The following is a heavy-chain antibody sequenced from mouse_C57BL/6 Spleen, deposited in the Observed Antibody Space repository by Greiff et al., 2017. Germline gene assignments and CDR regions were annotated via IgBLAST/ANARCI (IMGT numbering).Heavy chain of an antibody. V-gene: IGHV1-55*01. J-gene: IGHJ3*01. CDR3: ARDGSGLAWFAY. CDR2: IYPGSGST. CDR1: GYTFTSYW. Sequence: VQLQQPGAELVKPGASVKMSCKASGYTFTSYWITWVKQRPGQGLEWIGDIYPGSGSTNYNEKFKSKATLTVDTSSSTAYMQLSSLTSEDSAVYYCARDGSGLAWFAYGGQGTLVTVSA. D-gene: IGHD3-2*02.